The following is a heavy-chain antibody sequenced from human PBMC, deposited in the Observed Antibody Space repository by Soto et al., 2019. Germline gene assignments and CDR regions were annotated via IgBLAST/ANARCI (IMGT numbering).Heavy chain of an antibody. CDR3: ATDIVVVVAATGESASDY. Sequence: ASVKVSCKASGGTFSSYTISWVRQAPGQGLEWMGRVIPILGIANYAQKFQGRVTITADKSTSTAYMELSSLRSEDTAVYYCATDIVVVVAATGESASDYWGQGPLVTAPQ. CDR1: GGTFSSYT. D-gene: IGHD2-15*01. CDR2: VIPILGIA. V-gene: IGHV1-69*02. J-gene: IGHJ4*02.